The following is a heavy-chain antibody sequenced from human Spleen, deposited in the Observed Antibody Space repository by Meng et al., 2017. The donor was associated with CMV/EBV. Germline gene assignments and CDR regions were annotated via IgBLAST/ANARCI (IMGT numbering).Heavy chain of an antibody. CDR3: ARDDGGNLNY. D-gene: IGHD4-23*01. J-gene: IGHJ4*02. CDR1: GFTFSSYW. Sequence: LSCAASGFTFSSYWMHWIRQHPGKGLEWIGYIYYSGSTYYNPSLKSRVTMSVDTSKNQFSLKLSSVTAADTAIYYCARDDGGNLNYWGQGTLVTVS. CDR2: IYYSGST. V-gene: IGHV4-31*02.